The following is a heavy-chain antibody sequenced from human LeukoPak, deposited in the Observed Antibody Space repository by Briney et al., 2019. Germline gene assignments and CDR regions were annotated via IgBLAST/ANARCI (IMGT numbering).Heavy chain of an antibody. Sequence: GSLRLSCTTSGFSFSNFGMHWVRQAPDKGLEWLAFIRYDGSNEYSADSVKGRFTISRDNSRNTLFLQMDSLRSEDTAVYYCARDLGIFGDFDYWGQGTLVIVSS. CDR1: GFSFSNFG. J-gene: IGHJ4*02. CDR3: ARDLGIFGDFDY. CDR2: IRYDGSNE. D-gene: IGHD3-3*01. V-gene: IGHV3-30*02.